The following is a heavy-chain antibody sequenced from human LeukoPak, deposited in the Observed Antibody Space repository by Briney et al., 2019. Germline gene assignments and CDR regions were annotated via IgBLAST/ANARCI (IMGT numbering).Heavy chain of an antibody. J-gene: IGHJ4*02. CDR1: GYTFTSYY. Sequence: GASVKVSCKASGYTFTSYYMHWVRQAPGQGLEWMGIINPSGGSTSYARKFLGRVTMTRDTSTSTVYMELRSLRSDDTAVYYCARDQYDSSGYYFYFDYWGQGTLVTVSS. D-gene: IGHD3-22*01. CDR2: INPSGGST. CDR3: ARDQYDSSGYYFYFDY. V-gene: IGHV1-46*01.